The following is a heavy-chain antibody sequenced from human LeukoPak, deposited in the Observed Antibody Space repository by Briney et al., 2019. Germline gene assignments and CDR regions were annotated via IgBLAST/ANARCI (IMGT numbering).Heavy chain of an antibody. CDR1: GFTFSSYG. CDR3: ARDSHFLAAAGPGYYYGMDV. Sequence: GGSLRLSCAAYGFTFSSYGMHWVRQDPGKGLEWVAVIWYDGSNKYYADSVKGRFTISRDNSKNTLYLQMNSLRAEDTAVYYYARDSHFLAAAGPGYYYGMDVWGQGTTVTVSS. D-gene: IGHD6-13*01. V-gene: IGHV3-33*01. J-gene: IGHJ6*02. CDR2: IWYDGSNK.